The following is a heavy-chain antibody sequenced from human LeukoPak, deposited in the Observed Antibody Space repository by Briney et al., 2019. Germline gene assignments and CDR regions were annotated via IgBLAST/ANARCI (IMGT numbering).Heavy chain of an antibody. Sequence: PGRSLRLSCAASGFTFSSYGMHWIRQAPGKGLEWVAVIWYDGSNKYYADSVKGRFTISRDNSKNTLYLQMNSLRAEDTAVYYCARMAQPLVSVEWFDPWGQGTLVTISS. CDR1: GFTFSSYG. J-gene: IGHJ5*02. D-gene: IGHD6-6*01. CDR3: ARMAQPLVSVEWFDP. CDR2: IWYDGSNK. V-gene: IGHV3-33*01.